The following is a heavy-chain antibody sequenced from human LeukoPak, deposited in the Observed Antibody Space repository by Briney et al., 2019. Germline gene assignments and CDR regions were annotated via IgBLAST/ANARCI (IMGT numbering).Heavy chain of an antibody. CDR3: ASSPLFESNYYDSSGYYLTTFFDY. J-gene: IGHJ4*02. D-gene: IGHD3-22*01. CDR2: IIPIFGTA. V-gene: IGHV1-69*06. CDR1: GGTFGSYA. Sequence: GASVKVSCKASGGTFGSYAISWVRQASGQGLEWMGGIIPIFGTANYAQKFQGRVTITADKSTSTAYMELSSLRSEDTAVYYCASSPLFESNYYDSSGYYLTTFFDYWGQGTLVTVSS.